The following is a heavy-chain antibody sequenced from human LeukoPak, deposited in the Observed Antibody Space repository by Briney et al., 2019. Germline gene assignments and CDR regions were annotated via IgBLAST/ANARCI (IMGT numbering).Heavy chain of an antibody. D-gene: IGHD3-22*01. CDR2: ISGSGGST. J-gene: IGHJ6*03. Sequence: PGGSLRLSCAASGFTFSSYAMSRVRQAPGKGLEWVSAISGSGGSTYYADSVKGRFTISRDNSKNTLYLQMNSLRAEDTAVYYCAKDYYDSSGAQPRYYYYMDVWGKGTTVTVSS. V-gene: IGHV3-23*01. CDR3: AKDYYDSSGAQPRYYYYMDV. CDR1: GFTFSSYA.